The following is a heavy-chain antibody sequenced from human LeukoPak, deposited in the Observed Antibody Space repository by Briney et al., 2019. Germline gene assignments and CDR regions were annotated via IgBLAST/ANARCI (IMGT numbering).Heavy chain of an antibody. Sequence: TSETLSLTCAVYGGSFSGYYWSWIRQPPGKGLEWIGEINHSGSTNYNPSLKSRVTISVDTSKNQFSLKLSSVTAADTAVYYCAGVGAAAFDYWGQGTLVTVSS. V-gene: IGHV4-34*01. CDR3: AGVGAAAFDY. CDR2: INHSGST. J-gene: IGHJ4*02. D-gene: IGHD6-13*01. CDR1: GGSFSGYY.